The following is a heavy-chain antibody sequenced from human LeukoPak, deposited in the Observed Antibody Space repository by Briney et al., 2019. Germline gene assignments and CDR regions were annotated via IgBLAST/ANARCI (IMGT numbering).Heavy chain of an antibody. D-gene: IGHD4-11*01. CDR3: AKHESNSPFNWFDP. V-gene: IGHV3-74*01. CDR2: INGDGRNI. Sequence: GGSLRLSCVASGFTFSSYWMHWVRQDPRKGLVWVSRINGDGRNINYADSVRGRFTISRDNAKNTLYLQMNSLRAEDTAVYYCAKHESNSPFNWFDPWGQGTLVTVSS. CDR1: GFTFSSYW. J-gene: IGHJ5*02.